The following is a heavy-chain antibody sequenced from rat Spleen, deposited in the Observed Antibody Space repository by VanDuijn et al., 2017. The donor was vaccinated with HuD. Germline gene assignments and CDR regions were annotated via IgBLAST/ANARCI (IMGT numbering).Heavy chain of an antibody. V-gene: IGHV5-7*01. J-gene: IGHJ2*01. Sequence: EVQLVESGGGLVQPGRSMNLSCAASGFTFSDYNMAWVRQAPKKGLEWVATISYDGSSTYYRDSVKGRFTISRDNAKSTLYLQMDSLRSEDTATYYCARRRGSPYYFDYWGQGVMVTVSS. CDR3: ARRRGSPYYFDY. CDR2: ISYDGSST. CDR1: GFTFSDYN. D-gene: IGHD5-1*01.